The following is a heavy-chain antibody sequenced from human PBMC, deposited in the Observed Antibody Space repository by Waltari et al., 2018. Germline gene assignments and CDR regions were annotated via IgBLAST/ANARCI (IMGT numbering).Heavy chain of an antibody. Sequence: GFTFDDYAMHWVRQAPGKGLEWVAGINWNSDSIGYGDSVKGRFTISRDNARNSLYLQMKSLTTEDTAVYYCLKKNDEVYDRNGLVYDAFDVWGQGTMVTVST. J-gene: IGHJ3*01. CDR2: INWNSDSI. D-gene: IGHD3-22*01. CDR3: LKKNDEVYDRNGLVYDAFDV. CDR1: GFTFDDYA. V-gene: IGHV3-9*01.